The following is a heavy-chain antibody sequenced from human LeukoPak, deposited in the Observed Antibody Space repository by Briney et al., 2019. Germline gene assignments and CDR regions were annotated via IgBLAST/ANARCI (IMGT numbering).Heavy chain of an antibody. CDR2: VDSSGGYM. CDR1: GFTFSSSA. Sequence: GGSLRLSCAASGFTFSSSAMNWVRQAPGKGLEWVSSVDSSGGYMFYADSVKGRFIISRDNAKDSLYLQMNSLRVEDTAVYYCLRGDRRDYWGQGTLVTVSS. J-gene: IGHJ4*02. CDR3: LRGDRRDY. V-gene: IGHV3-21*06.